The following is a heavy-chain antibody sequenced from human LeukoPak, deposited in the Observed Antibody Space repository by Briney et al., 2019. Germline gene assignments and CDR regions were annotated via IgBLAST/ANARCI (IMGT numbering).Heavy chain of an antibody. CDR2: ISGSSSYI. Sequence: GGSLRLSCAASGFTFSAYNLNWVRQAPGKGLEWVSSISGSSSYIYYADSVKGRFTISRDNAKNSLYLQMNSLRAEDTAVYYCAELGITMIGGVWGKGTTVTISS. D-gene: IGHD3-10*02. CDR3: AELGITMIGGV. V-gene: IGHV3-21*01. CDR1: GFTFSAYN. J-gene: IGHJ6*04.